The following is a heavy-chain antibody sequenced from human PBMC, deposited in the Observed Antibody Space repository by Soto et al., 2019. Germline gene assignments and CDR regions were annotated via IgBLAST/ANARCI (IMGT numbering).Heavy chain of an antibody. CDR2: INDDGIST. J-gene: IGHJ4*02. CDR3: TRGPRPTSTGTGAF. V-gene: IGHV3-74*01. CDR1: GFTFSMYW. Sequence: GGSLRLSCAASGFTFSMYWMHWVRQVPGKGPEWVSRINDDGISTNYADSVKGRFTISRDNAKNTLYLQMNALRVEDTGVYYCTRGPRPTSTGTGAFWGPGTLVTVSS. D-gene: IGHD1-1*01.